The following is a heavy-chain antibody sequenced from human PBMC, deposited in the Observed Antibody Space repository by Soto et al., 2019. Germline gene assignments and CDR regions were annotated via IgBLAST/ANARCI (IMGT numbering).Heavy chain of an antibody. CDR3: ARMDQVPNNDYDYFYMDV. CDR2: ISSSGMTI. D-gene: IGHD5-12*01. CDR1: GFSFSTYS. V-gene: IGHV3-48*02. J-gene: IGHJ6*03. Sequence: EVQLVASGGGLVQPGGSLRLSCEASGFSFSTYSMNWVRQAPGKGLDWVSYISSSGMTIYYADSVKGRLTISRDNAKNSLYLQMHSLRDEDTAIYFCARMDQVPNNDYDYFYMDVWGTGTTVTV.